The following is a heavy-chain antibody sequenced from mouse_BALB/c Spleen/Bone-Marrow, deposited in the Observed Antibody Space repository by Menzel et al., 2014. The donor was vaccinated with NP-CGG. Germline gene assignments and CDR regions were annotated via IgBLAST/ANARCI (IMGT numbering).Heavy chain of an antibody. CDR3: AREVSMDY. V-gene: IGHV5-4*02. CDR1: GFTFSDYY. J-gene: IGHJ4*01. CDR2: ISDGGSYI. Sequence: EVKLMDSGGGLVKPGGSLKLSCAASGFTFSDYYMYWVRQTPEKRLEWVATISDGGSYIYYPDSMKGRFTISRDNAKNNLFLQLSSLKSEDTAMYYCAREVSMDYWGQGTSVTVSS.